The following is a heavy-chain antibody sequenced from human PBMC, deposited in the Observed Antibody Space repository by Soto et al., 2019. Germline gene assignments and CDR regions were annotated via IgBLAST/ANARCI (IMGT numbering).Heavy chain of an antibody. CDR1: GGSISNSNW. V-gene: IGHV4-4*01. Sequence: ETLSLTCAVSGGSISNSNWWSWVRQSPGKGLEWIGEIYDSGTTNYNPSLKSRVTISVDKSKNQFSLKLRSVTAADTAVYFCASASIGYFDYWGQGTLVTVSS. D-gene: IGHD6-13*01. J-gene: IGHJ4*02. CDR2: IYDSGTT. CDR3: ASASIGYFDY.